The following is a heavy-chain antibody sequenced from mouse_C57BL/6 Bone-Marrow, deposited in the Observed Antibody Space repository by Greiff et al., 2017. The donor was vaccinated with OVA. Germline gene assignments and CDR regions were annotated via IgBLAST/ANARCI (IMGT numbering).Heavy chain of an antibody. D-gene: IGHD2-3*01. Sequence: VQLQQSGPELVKPGASVKLSCKASGYAFSSSWMNWVKQRPGKGLEWIGRIYPGDGDTNYNGKFKGKATLTADKSSSTAYMQLSSLTSEDSAVYYGARDFYEGYDHYWYGDVGGTGTTVT. J-gene: IGHJ1*03. CDR3: ARDFYEGYDHYWYGDV. V-gene: IGHV1-82*01. CDR1: GYAFSSSW. CDR2: IYPGDGDT.